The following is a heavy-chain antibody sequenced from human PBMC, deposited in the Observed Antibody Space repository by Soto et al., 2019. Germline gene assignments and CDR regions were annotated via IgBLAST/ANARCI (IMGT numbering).Heavy chain of an antibody. Sequence: GESLKISCKGSGYSFTSYWISWVRQMPGKGLEWMGRIDPSDSYTNYSPSFQGHVTISADKSISTAYLQWSSLKASDTAMYYCARHLGSYYPYYYYGMDVWGQGTTVTVSS. CDR3: ARHLGSYYPYYYYGMDV. CDR1: GYSFTSYW. V-gene: IGHV5-10-1*01. CDR2: IDPSDSYT. J-gene: IGHJ6*02. D-gene: IGHD1-26*01.